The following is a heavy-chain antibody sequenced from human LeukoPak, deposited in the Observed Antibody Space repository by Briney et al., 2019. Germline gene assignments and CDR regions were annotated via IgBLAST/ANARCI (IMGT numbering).Heavy chain of an antibody. J-gene: IGHJ4*02. V-gene: IGHV4-4*02. CDR1: GGSITSTNW. D-gene: IGHD2-8*01. CDR3: SRENGAFSPLGY. Sequence: SEILSLTCGVSGGSITSTNWWSWVRQPPGQGLEWIGEVSLSGLTNYNPSLSSRVIMALDTSKNHLSLNLTSVTAADTAVYYCSRENGAFSPLGYWGQGTLVTVSS. CDR2: VSLSGLT.